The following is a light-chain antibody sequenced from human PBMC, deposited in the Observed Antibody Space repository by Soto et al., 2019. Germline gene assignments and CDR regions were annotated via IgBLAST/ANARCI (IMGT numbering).Light chain of an antibody. J-gene: IGLJ1*01. V-gene: IGLV2-14*01. CDR3: SSNITSKTRQIF. Sequence: QSVLTQPASVSGSPGQSITISCTGTSSDVGGYNYVSWYQQHPGKAPKFMIYDVSNRPSGVSNRFSGSKSGNTASLTISGLQAEDEADYYCSSNITSKTRQIFFGTGTKLT. CDR1: SSDVGGYNY. CDR2: DVS.